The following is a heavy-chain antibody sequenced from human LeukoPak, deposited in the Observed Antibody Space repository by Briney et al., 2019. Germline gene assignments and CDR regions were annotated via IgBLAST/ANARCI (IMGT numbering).Heavy chain of an antibody. CDR1: GGTFSSYA. J-gene: IGHJ4*02. Sequence: SVKVSCKTSGGTFSSYAINWVRPAPGQGLEWMGGIIPIFGTANYAQKFQGRVTITADESTSTAYMHLSSLRFEDTAVYYCARAPGGYCSSTRCRETDYWGQGTLVTVSS. V-gene: IGHV1-69*13. CDR3: ARAPGGYCSSTRCRETDY. D-gene: IGHD2-2*01. CDR2: IIPIFGTA.